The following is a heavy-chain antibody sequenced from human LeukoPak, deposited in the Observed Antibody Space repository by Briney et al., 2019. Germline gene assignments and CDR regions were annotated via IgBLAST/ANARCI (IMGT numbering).Heavy chain of an antibody. CDR2: ISSNGGST. CDR3: VKIRGYSYGEDYFDY. D-gene: IGHD5-18*01. Sequence: GSLRLSCSASGFTFSSYAMHWVRQAPGKGLEYVSAISSNGGSTYYADSVKGRFTISRDNSKNTLYLQMSSLRAEDTAVYYCVKIRGYSYGEDYFDYWGQGTLVTVSS. V-gene: IGHV3-64D*06. CDR1: GFTFSSYA. J-gene: IGHJ4*02.